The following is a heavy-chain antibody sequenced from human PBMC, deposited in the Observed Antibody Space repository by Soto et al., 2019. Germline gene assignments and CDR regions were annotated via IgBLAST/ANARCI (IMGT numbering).Heavy chain of an antibody. J-gene: IGHJ5*02. Sequence: QVQLVQSGAEEKKPGASVKVSCKASGYTFTSHAMHWVRQAPGQRLEWMGWINAGNGNTKYSQKFQGRVTITTDTSASTAYMELSSLRSEDTAVYYCARDGIAVAGTCWFDPWGQRTQVTVSS. V-gene: IGHV1-3*05. CDR2: INAGNGNT. CDR3: ARDGIAVAGTCWFDP. D-gene: IGHD6-13*01. CDR1: GYTFTSHA.